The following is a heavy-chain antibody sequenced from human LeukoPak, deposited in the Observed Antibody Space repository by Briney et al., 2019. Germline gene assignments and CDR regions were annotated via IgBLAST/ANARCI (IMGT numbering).Heavy chain of an antibody. CDR3: ASAILDDSSGFYFDY. V-gene: IGHV1-69*05. CDR1: GGTFSSYA. Sequence: ASVKVSCKASGGTFSSYAISWVRQAPGQGLEWMGRIIPIFGTANYAQKFQGRVTITTDESTSTAYMELSSLRSEDTAVYYCASAILDDSSGFYFDYWGQGTLVTVSS. J-gene: IGHJ4*02. D-gene: IGHD3-22*01. CDR2: IIPIFGTA.